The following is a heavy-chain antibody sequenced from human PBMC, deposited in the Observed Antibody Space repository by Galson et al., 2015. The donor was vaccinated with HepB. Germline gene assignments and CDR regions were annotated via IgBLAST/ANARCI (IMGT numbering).Heavy chain of an antibody. CDR2: IYPGDSDT. CDR1: GYSFTSYW. D-gene: IGHD6-19*01. Sequence: QSGAEVKKPGESLKISCKGSGYSFTSYWIGWVRQMPGKGLEWMGLIYPGDSDTRYSPSFQGQVTISADKSISTAYLQWSSLKASDTAMYYCAGHSPYSSGWYDIDYWGQGTLVTVSS. J-gene: IGHJ4*02. CDR3: AGHSPYSSGWYDIDY. V-gene: IGHV5-51*01.